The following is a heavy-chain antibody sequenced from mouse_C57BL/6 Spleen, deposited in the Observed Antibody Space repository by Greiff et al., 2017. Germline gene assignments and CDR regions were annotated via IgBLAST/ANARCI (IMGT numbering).Heavy chain of an antibody. CDR1: GYTFTSYW. CDR3: ARSGNTTVVDYFDY. J-gene: IGHJ2*01. Sequence: VQLQQPGAELVMPGASVKLSCKASGYTFTSYWMHWVKQRPGQGLEWIGEIDPSDSYTNYNQKFKGKSTLTVDKSSSTAYMQLSSLTSEDSAVYYCARSGNTTVVDYFDYWGQGTTLTVSS. V-gene: IGHV1-69*01. CDR2: IDPSDSYT. D-gene: IGHD1-1*01.